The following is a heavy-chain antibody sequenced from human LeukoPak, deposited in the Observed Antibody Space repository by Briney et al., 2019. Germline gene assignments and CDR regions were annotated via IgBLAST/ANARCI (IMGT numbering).Heavy chain of an antibody. CDR2: INHSGST. CDR3: ARAVLRYFGWFRDGAYYFDY. V-gene: IGHV4-34*01. CDR1: GGSFSGYY. Sequence: SETLSLTCAVYGGSFSGYYWSWIRQPPGKGLEWIGEINHSGSTNYNPSLKSRVTISVGTSKNQFSLKLSSVTAADTAVYYCARAVLRYFGWFRDGAYYFDYWGQGTLVTVSS. D-gene: IGHD3-9*01. J-gene: IGHJ4*02.